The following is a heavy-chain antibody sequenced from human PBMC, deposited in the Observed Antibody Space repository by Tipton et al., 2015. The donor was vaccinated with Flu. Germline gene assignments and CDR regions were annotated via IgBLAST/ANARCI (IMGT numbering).Heavy chain of an antibody. CDR3: AREAYDVLTYSAMTDY. J-gene: IGHJ4*02. CDR2: IFHNGET. CDR1: NASLNGSYW. D-gene: IGHD3-9*01. V-gene: IGHV4-4*02. Sequence: TLSLTCTVSNASLNGSYWWSWVRQPPAKGLEWIGAIFHNGETNYSPSLKSRLTMSVDKSSSQFSLKLTSVTAADTAVYYCAREAYDVLTYSAMTDYWGQGTLVSVSS.